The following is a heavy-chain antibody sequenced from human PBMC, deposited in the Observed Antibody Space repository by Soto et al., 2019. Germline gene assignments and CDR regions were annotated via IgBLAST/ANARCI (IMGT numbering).Heavy chain of an antibody. CDR1: GYTFTDYR. CDR2: INPSGGST. V-gene: IGHV1-46*01. D-gene: IGHD6-6*01. Sequence: ASVKVSCKASGYTFTDYRMIWVRQASGQGLEWMGIINPSGGSTDYAPNFQGRVTLTRDSFTSTVYMELSNLRSEDTAVYYCARPAGRLANWFDPWG. J-gene: IGHJ5*02. CDR3: ARPAGRLANWFDP.